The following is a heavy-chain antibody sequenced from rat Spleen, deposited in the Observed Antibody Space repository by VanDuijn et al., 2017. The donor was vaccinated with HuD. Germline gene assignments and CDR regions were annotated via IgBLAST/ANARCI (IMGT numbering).Heavy chain of an antibody. D-gene: IGHD5-1*01. CDR3: ATENWDPYYWYFDF. CDR1: GFTFSDYN. Sequence: EVQLVESGGGLVQPGRSLKLSCAASGFTFSDYNMAWVRQAPKKGLKWVATIIYDGSRTYYRDSVKGRFTISRDNAKSTLYLQMDSLRSEDTATYYCATENWDPYYWYFDFWGPGTMVTVSS. CDR2: IIYDGSRT. J-gene: IGHJ1*01. V-gene: IGHV5S10*01.